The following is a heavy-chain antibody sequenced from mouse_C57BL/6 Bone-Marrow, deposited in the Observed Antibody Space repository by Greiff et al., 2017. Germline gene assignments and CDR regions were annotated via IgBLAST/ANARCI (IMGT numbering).Heavy chain of an antibody. Sequence: EVQLQQSGAELVRSGASVKLSCTASGFNIKDDYMHWVKQRPEQGLEWIGWIDPENGDTEYASKFQGKATITADTSSNTAYLQLSSLTSEDTAVYYCTTVVADAMDYWGQGTSVTVSS. CDR3: TTVVADAMDY. CDR1: GFNIKDDY. J-gene: IGHJ4*01. CDR2: IDPENGDT. D-gene: IGHD1-1*01. V-gene: IGHV14-4*01.